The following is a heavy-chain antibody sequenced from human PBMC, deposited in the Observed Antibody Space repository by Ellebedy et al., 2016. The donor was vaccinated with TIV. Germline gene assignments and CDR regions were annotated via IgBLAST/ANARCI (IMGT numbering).Heavy chain of an antibody. J-gene: IGHJ2*01. D-gene: IGHD1-20*01. CDR2: INHRGST. CDR3: ARGNFQDVDLDHWYFDL. V-gene: IGHV4-34*01. Sequence: SETLSLTCAVYGGSFSGHSWSWIRQPPGKGLEWIGEINHRGSTSYNRSLRSRVTISIDTSKYQFSLRLSAVTAVDTAVYYCARGNFQDVDLDHWYFDLWGRGTLVTVSS. CDR1: GGSFSGHS.